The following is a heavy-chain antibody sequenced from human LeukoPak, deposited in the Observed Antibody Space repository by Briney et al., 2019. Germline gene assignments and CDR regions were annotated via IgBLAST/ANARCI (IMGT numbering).Heavy chain of an antibody. CDR2: MNPNSGNT. Sequence: ASVKVSCKASGYTLTSYDINWVRQATGQGLEWMGWMNPNSGNTGYAQKFQGRVTMTRNTSISTAYMELSSLRSDDTAVYYCARWGYQIAAADYWGQGTLVTVSS. CDR3: ARWGYQIAAADY. D-gene: IGHD6-6*01. J-gene: IGHJ4*02. CDR1: GYTLTSYD. V-gene: IGHV1-8*01.